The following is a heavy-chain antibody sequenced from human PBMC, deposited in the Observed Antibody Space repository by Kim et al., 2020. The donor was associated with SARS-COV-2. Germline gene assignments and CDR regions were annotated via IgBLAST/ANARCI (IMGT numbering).Heavy chain of an antibody. CDR1: GFTFSSYA. D-gene: IGHD5-18*01. CDR2: ISYDGSNK. V-gene: IGHV3-30*04. J-gene: IGHJ4*02. Sequence: GGSLRLSCAASGFTFSSYAMHWVRQAPGKGLEWVAVISYDGSNKYYADSVKGRFTISRDNSKNTLYLQMNSLRAEDTAVYYCARGPAMVISTSFTHPDYWGQGTLVTVSS. CDR3: ARGPAMVISTSFTHPDY.